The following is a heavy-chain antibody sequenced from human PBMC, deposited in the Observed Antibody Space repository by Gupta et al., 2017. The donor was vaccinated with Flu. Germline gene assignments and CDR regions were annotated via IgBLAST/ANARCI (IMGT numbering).Heavy chain of an antibody. D-gene: IGHD1-26*01. V-gene: IGHV3-21*01. Sequence: EVQLVESGGGLVKPGGSLRLSCAASGFTFSSYSMNWVRQAPGKGLEWVSSISSSSSYIYYADAVKGRFTISRDNAKNSLYLQMKRLRAEDTAVYYCARGERGSYYYFDYGGQGTMVTVSS. CDR2: ISSSSSYI. J-gene: IGHJ4*02. CDR1: GFTFSSYS. CDR3: ARGERGSYYYFDY.